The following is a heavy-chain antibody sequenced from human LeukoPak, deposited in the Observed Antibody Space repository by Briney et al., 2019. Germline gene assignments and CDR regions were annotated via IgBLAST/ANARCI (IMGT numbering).Heavy chain of an antibody. D-gene: IGHD3-10*01. V-gene: IGHV3-7*01. J-gene: IGHJ4*02. Sequence: GGSLRLSCAGSGFTFSTYWMSWVRQAPGKGLEWVANVKQDGSEKYYVDSVKGRFTISSDNAKNSLYLQMSSLRAEDTAVYYCYFGGDYFDYWGQGTLVTVSS. CDR3: YFGGDYFDY. CDR2: VKQDGSEK. CDR1: GFTFSTYW.